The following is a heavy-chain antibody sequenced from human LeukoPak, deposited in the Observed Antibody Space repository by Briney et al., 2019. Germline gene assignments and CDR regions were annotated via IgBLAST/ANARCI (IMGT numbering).Heavy chain of an antibody. CDR3: ARDPGGDGNFDY. CDR1: GGSISSSSYY. J-gene: IGHJ4*02. D-gene: IGHD2-21*02. Sequence: SETLSLTCTVSGGSISSSSYYWGWIRQPPGKGLEWIGSIYYSGSTYYNPSLKSRVTISVDTSKNQFSLKLGSVTAADTAVYYCARDPGGDGNFDYWGQGTLVTVSS. CDR2: IYYSGST. V-gene: IGHV4-39*07.